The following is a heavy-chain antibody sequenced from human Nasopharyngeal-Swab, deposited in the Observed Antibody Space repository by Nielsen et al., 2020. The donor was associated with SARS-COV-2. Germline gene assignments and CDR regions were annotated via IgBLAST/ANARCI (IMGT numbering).Heavy chain of an antibody. V-gene: IGHV3-21*01. D-gene: IGHD6-13*01. CDR2: ISSSSSYI. CDR3: AREEGSSWHYFDY. Sequence: GESLKISCAASGFTFSSSSMNWVRQAPGKGLEWVSSISSSSSYIYYADSVKGRFTISRDNAKNSLYLQMNSLRAEDTAVYYCAREEGSSWHYFDYWGQGTLVTVSS. J-gene: IGHJ4*02. CDR1: GFTFSSSS.